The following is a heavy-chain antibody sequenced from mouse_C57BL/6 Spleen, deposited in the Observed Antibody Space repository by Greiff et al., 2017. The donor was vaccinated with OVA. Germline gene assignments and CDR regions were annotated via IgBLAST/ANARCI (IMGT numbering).Heavy chain of an antibody. CDR1: GYTFTDYN. Sequence: EVQLQPSGPELVKPGASVKIPCKASGYTFTDYNMDWVKQSHGKSLEWIGDINPNNGGTIYNQKFKGKATLTVDKSSSTAYMELRSLTSEDTAVYYCARRLETNWYIDVWGTGTTVTVSS. V-gene: IGHV1-18*01. CDR2: INPNNGGT. CDR3: ARRLETNWYIDV. D-gene: IGHD1-2*01. J-gene: IGHJ1*03.